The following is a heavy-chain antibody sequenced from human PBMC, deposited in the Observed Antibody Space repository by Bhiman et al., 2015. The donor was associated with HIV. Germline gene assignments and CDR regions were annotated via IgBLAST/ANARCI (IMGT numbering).Heavy chain of an antibody. CDR3: AREARSIAAIDYMDV. D-gene: IGHD6-13*01. CDR1: GLTFSSYA. CDR2: ISGSGGGT. V-gene: IGHV3-23*01. Sequence: EVQLLESGGGLVQPGGSLRLSCAASGLTFSSYAMSWVRQAPGKGLEWVSVISGSGGGTYYADSVRGRFTISRDNSKNTLYLQMKSLRAEDTAVYYCAREARSIAAIDYMDVWGKGTTVTVSS. J-gene: IGHJ6*03.